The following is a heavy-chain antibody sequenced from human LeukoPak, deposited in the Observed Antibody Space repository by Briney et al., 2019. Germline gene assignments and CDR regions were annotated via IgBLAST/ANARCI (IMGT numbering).Heavy chain of an antibody. CDR1: GGSISSSSYY. V-gene: IGHV4-39*01. J-gene: IGHJ3*02. D-gene: IGHD3-3*01. Sequence: SETLSLTCTVSGGSISSSSYYWGWIRQPPGKGLEWIANIYYSGSTYYSPSLKSRVTISVDTSKNQFSLKLSSVTAADTAVYYCARAFRGIFGVFEAFDIWGQGTMVTVSS. CDR2: IYYSGST. CDR3: ARAFRGIFGVFEAFDI.